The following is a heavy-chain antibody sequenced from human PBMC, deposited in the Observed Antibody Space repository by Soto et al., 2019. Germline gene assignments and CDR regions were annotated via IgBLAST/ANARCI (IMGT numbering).Heavy chain of an antibody. CDR3: ARGWDYYDSSGPDY. V-gene: IGHV1-18*01. CDR1: GYTFTSYV. Sequence: ASVKVSCKASGYTFTSYVISWVRQAPGQGLEWMGWISAYNGNTNYAQKLQGRVTMTTDTSTSTAYMELRSLRSDDTAVYYCARGWDYYDSSGPDYWGQGTLVTVSS. J-gene: IGHJ4*02. D-gene: IGHD3-22*01. CDR2: ISAYNGNT.